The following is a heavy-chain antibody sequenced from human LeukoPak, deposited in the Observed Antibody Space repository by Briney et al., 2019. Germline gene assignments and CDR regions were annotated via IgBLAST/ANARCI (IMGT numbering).Heavy chain of an antibody. J-gene: IGHJ6*02. CDR1: GGSFSGYY. CDR2: INHSGST. V-gene: IGHV4-34*01. CDR3: ARAACSSTSCFPRRYYYGMDV. Sequence: TPSETLSLTCAVYGGSFSGYYWSWIRQPPGKGLEWIGEINHSGSTNYNPSLKSRVTISVDTSKNQFSLKLSSVTAADTAVYYCARAACSSTSCFPRRYYYGMDVGGQGTTVTVS. D-gene: IGHD2-2*01.